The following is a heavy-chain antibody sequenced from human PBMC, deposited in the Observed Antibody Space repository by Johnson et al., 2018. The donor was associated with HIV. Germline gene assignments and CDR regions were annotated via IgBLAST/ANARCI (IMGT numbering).Heavy chain of an antibody. D-gene: IGHD1-1*01. J-gene: IGHJ3*02. Sequence: QLVESGGGVVQPGRSLRLSCAASGFTFSSYAMHWVRQAPGKGLEWVAVISYDGSNKYYADSVKGRFTISRDNAKNSLYLQMNSLRAEDTAVYYCAREGTLGAFDIWGQGTMVTVSS. CDR3: AREGTLGAFDI. V-gene: IGHV3-30*04. CDR1: GFTFSSYA. CDR2: ISYDGSNK.